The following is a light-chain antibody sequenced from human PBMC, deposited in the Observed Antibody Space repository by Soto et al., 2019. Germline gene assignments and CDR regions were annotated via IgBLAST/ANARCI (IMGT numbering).Light chain of an antibody. CDR1: QSVSSSY. V-gene: IGKV3D-20*02. Sequence: EIVLTQSPGTLSLSPGERATLSCRASQSVSSSYLAWYQQKPGQAPRLLIYGASSRATGIPDRFSGSGSGTDFTLTISGLEPADLGVYYCQQRHNWPITFGQGTKVDIK. CDR3: QQRHNWPIT. CDR2: GAS. J-gene: IGKJ1*01.